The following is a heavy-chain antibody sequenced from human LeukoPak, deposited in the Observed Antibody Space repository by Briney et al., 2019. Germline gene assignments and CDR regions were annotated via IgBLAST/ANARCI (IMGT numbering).Heavy chain of an antibody. D-gene: IGHD6-13*01. CDR3: ATFPMGSIEAAAAGTGYGSNYFYGMDV. CDR2: VSGSGDTT. Sequence: GGSLRLSCAASGFTFSSHAMSWVRQAPGKGLEWVSAVSGSGDTTHYRDSVKGRFIISRDNSETTLFLQMSSLRAEDTAVYYCATFPMGSIEAAAAGTGYGSNYFYGMDVWGQGTTVTVSS. CDR1: GFTFSSHA. J-gene: IGHJ6*02. V-gene: IGHV3-23*01.